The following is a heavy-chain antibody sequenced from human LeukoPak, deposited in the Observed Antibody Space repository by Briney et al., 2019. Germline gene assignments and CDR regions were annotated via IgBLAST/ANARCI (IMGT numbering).Heavy chain of an antibody. CDR1: GYTFTSYG. Sequence: ASVKVYCKASGYTFTSYGISWVRQAPGQGLEWMGWISAYNGNTNYAKKLQGRVTMTTDTSTSTAYMELRSLRSDDTAVYYCARDGYSSGWYPGGFDPWSQGTLVTVSS. CDR2: ISAYNGNT. D-gene: IGHD6-19*01. V-gene: IGHV1-18*01. J-gene: IGHJ5*02. CDR3: ARDGYSSGWYPGGFDP.